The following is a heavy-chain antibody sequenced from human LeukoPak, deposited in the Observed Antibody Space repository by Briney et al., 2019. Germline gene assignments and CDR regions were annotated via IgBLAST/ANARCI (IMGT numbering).Heavy chain of an antibody. CDR2: INPSGGST. J-gene: IGHJ6*03. Sequence: ASVKVSCKASGYTFIGYYMHWVRQAPGQRLEWMGWINPSGGSTSYAQKFQGRVTMTRDMSTSTVYMELSSLRSEDTAVYYCARGPLGYYYYYYMDVWGKGTTVTVSS. CDR1: GYTFIGYY. V-gene: IGHV1-46*01. CDR3: ARGPLGYYYYYYMDV. D-gene: IGHD3-16*01.